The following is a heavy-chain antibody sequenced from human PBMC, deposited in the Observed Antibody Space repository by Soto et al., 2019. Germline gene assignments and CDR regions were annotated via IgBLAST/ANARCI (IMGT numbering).Heavy chain of an antibody. D-gene: IGHD3-10*01. CDR3: ARAQSVLLWFGGRIEAYYYYGMDV. CDR2: MNPNSGNT. CDR1: GYTFTSYD. Sequence: ASVKVSCKASGYTFTSYDINWVRQATGQGLEWMGWMNPNSGNTGYAQKFQGRVTMTRNTSISTAYMELSSLRSEDTAVYYCARAQSVLLWFGGRIEAYYYYGMDVWGQGTTVTVSS. V-gene: IGHV1-8*01. J-gene: IGHJ6*02.